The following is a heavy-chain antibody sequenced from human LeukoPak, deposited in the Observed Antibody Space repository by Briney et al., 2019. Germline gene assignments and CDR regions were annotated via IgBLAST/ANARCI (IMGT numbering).Heavy chain of an antibody. V-gene: IGHV4-59*02. J-gene: IGHJ6*02. Sequence: PSETLSLTCIVSGGSVSFYYWSWIRQPPGKGLEWIGYIYYSGSTNYNPSLKSRVTISVDTSKNQFSLKVSSVTAADTAEYYCARDARGSSYMDVWGQGTTVTVSS. CDR2: IYYSGST. CDR3: ARDARGSSYMDV. CDR1: GGSVSFYY. D-gene: IGHD3-10*01.